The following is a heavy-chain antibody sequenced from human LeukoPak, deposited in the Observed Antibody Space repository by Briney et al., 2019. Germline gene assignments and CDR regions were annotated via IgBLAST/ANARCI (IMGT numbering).Heavy chain of an antibody. CDR1: GYAFTSYG. Sequence: ASVKVSCKASGYAFTSYGISWVRQAPGQGLEWMGWISAYNGNTNYAQKLQGRVTMTTDTSTSTAYMELRSLRSDDTAVYYCARDHLRYCSSTSCYIGNYWGQGTLVTVSS. D-gene: IGHD2-2*02. V-gene: IGHV1-18*01. CDR2: ISAYNGNT. CDR3: ARDHLRYCSSTSCYIGNY. J-gene: IGHJ4*02.